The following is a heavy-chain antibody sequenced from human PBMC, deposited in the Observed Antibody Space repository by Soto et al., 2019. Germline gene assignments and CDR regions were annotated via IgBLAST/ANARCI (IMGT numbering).Heavy chain of an antibody. CDR2: ISGSGGST. J-gene: IGHJ1*01. D-gene: IGHD6-13*01. Sequence: GGSLRLSCAASGFTFSSYAMSWVRKAPGKGLEWVSAISGSGGSTYYAYSVKGRFTISRDNSKNTLYLQMNSLRAEDTVVYYCAKDVAAAGAEYFQHWGQGTLVTVSS. CDR3: AKDVAAAGAEYFQH. V-gene: IGHV3-23*01. CDR1: GFTFSSYA.